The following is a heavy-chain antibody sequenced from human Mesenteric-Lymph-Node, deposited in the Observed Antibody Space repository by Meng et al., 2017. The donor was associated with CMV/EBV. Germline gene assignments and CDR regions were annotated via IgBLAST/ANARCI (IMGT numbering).Heavy chain of an antibody. D-gene: IGHD4-23*01. Sequence: GESLKISCAASGFTFSAYEINWVRQAPGKGLEWISYISSGGTFILYADSVQGRFTISRDNAKNSRYLQMNSLRVEDTAVYYCARDSGDRPVVTPEDSAFDIWGQGTKVTVSS. CDR1: GFTFSAYE. CDR2: ISSGGTFI. J-gene: IGHJ3*02. CDR3: ARDSGDRPVVTPEDSAFDI. V-gene: IGHV3-48*03.